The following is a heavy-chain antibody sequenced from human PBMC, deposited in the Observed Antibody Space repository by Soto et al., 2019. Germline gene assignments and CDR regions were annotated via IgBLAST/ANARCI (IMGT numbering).Heavy chain of an antibody. J-gene: IGHJ4*02. CDR3: GRQGYCSGGSCYAAVVDY. V-gene: IGHV4-39*01. CDR1: GGSISSSSYH. D-gene: IGHD2-15*01. Sequence: SETLSLTCIVSGGSISSSSYHWGWIRQPPGKGLEWIGSIYHSGSTYYNPSLKSRVTISVDTSKNQFSLKLSSVTAADTAVYYCGRQGYCSGGSCYAAVVDYWGQGTLVTVSS. CDR2: IYHSGST.